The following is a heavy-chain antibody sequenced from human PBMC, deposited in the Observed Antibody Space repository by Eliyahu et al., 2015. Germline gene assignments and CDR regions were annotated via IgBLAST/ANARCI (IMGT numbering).Heavy chain of an antibody. J-gene: IGHJ5*02. D-gene: IGHD2-2*01. CDR2: INGGNGNT. V-gene: IGHV1-3*01. CDR3: ARSTRGYCSSTSCYYWFDP. Sequence: QVQLVQSGAEVKKPGASVKVSCKASGYTFTTYAMHWVRQAPGQRLEWMGWINGGNGNTKYSQKFQGRVTITRDTSARTAYMELSSLRSEDTAVYYCARSTRGYCSSTSCYYWFDPWGQGTLVTVSS. CDR1: GYTFTTYA.